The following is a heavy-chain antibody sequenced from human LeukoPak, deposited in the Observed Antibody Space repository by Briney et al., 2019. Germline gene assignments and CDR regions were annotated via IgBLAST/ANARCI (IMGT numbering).Heavy chain of an antibody. J-gene: IGHJ6*03. CDR2: IYPGDSDT. V-gene: IGHV5-51*01. CDR3: ARTSYYYYYRDV. CDR1: GYSFTSYW. Sequence: GESLKISCTGSGYSFTSYWIGWVRQMPGKGLGWMGIIYPGDSDTRYRPSCEGQVTISDDKSISTAYLQCGRPKAAGPVHYYRARTSYYYYYRDVGGKGTTVTVSS.